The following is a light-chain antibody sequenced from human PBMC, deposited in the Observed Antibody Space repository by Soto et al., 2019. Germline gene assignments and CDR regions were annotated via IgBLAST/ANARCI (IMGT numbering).Light chain of an antibody. J-gene: IGKJ5*01. CDR1: QSVSNNY. Sequence: EIVLTQSPGTLSLSPGERATLSCRASQSVSNNYLAWYQQKPGQAPRLLIYGASNRATGIPDRFSGSGSGTDFTLTISRLEPEDFAVYYCQQYGSSPPITFAQRTRLEIK. V-gene: IGKV3-20*01. CDR2: GAS. CDR3: QQYGSSPPIT.